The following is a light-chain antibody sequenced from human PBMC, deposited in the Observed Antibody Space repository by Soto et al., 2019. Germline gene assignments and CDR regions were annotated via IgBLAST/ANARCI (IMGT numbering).Light chain of an antibody. V-gene: IGLV2-14*01. CDR1: SSDIGSYDY. Sequence: QSALTQPASVSGSPGQSITISCTGTSSDIGSYDYISWYQQHPGKAPKLIIYEVTNRPSGVSNRFSGSKSGNTASLTISGLQAEDEADYYCGSLTSTRARVFGGGTKLTVL. J-gene: IGLJ3*02. CDR2: EVT. CDR3: GSLTSTRARV.